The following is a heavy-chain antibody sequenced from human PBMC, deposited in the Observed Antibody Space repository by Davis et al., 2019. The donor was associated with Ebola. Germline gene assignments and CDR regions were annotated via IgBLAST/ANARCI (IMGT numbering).Heavy chain of an antibody. CDR1: GGSFSGYY. CDR3: ARGRRYSYGPPRY. V-gene: IGHV4-34*01. CDR2: INHSGST. Sequence: MPGGSLRLSCAVYGGSFSGYYWNWFRQPPGKGLEWIGEINHSGSTNYNPSLKSRVTISVDTSKNQFSLKLSSVTAADTAVYYCARGRRYSYGPPRYWGQGTLVTVSS. D-gene: IGHD5-18*01. J-gene: IGHJ4*02.